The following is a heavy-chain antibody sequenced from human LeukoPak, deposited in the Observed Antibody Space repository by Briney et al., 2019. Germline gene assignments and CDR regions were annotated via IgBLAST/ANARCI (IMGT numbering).Heavy chain of an antibody. CDR1: GFNFNNYA. Sequence: GGSLRLSCAASGFNFNNYAMSWVRQAPGKGLEWVSAISGSGASTYYAGSVKGRFTISRDNSKNTLYLQMNSLRAEDTAVYYCAKDGVGATSRGPSYFDYWGQGTLVPVSS. D-gene: IGHD1-26*01. CDR2: ISGSGAST. J-gene: IGHJ4*02. V-gene: IGHV3-23*01. CDR3: AKDGVGATSRGPSYFDY.